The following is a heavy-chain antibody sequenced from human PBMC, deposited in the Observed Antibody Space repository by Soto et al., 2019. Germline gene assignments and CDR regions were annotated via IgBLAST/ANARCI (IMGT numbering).Heavy chain of an antibody. CDR3: ARCGSENDY. Sequence: EVQLVESGGGLVQPGESLRLSCAASGFTFDHYWMTWVRQAPGKGLEWVANIKEDGSDKNYVDSVKGRFTISRDNAKNSLYLQMNSLRAEDTATYYCARCGSENDYWGQGTLVTVSS. V-gene: IGHV3-7*03. D-gene: IGHD5-12*01. J-gene: IGHJ4*02. CDR2: IKEDGSDK. CDR1: GFTFDHYW.